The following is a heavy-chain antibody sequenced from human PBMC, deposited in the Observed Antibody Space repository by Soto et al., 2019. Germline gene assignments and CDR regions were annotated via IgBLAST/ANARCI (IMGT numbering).Heavy chain of an antibody. J-gene: IGHJ6*02. Sequence: WGSLRLSCAASGFTFSSYSMNWVRQAPGKGLEWVSYISSSSSTIYYADSVKGRFTISRDNAKNSLYLQMNSLRDEDTAVYYCARKNTYYYDSSGRMDVWGQGTTVTVSS. CDR1: GFTFSSYS. CDR3: ARKNTYYYDSSGRMDV. V-gene: IGHV3-48*02. D-gene: IGHD3-22*01. CDR2: ISSSSSTI.